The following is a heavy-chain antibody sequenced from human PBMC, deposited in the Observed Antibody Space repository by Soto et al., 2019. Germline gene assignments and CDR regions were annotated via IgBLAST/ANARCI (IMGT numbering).Heavy chain of an antibody. V-gene: IGHV1-69*13. CDR1: GGTFSSYA. J-gene: IGHJ4*02. D-gene: IGHD2-2*01. CDR2: IVPIFGTA. Sequence: ASVKVSCKASGGTFSSYAISWVGQAPGQGLEWMGGIVPIFGTANYAQKFQGRVTITADESTSTAYRELSSLRSEDTAVYYCARGDSMLRPFDYWGQGTLVTVSS. CDR3: ARGDSMLRPFDY.